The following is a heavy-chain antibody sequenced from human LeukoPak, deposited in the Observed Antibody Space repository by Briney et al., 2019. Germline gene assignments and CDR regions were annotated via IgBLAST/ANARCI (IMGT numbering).Heavy chain of an antibody. J-gene: IGHJ4*02. CDR2: IHDSANT. V-gene: IGHV4-59*01. CDR1: HASISSYY. D-gene: IGHD3-3*01. CDR3: ARGRITIFGVVTPHFDY. Sequence: SETLSLTCTVSHASISSYYWSWIRQPPGRGLECLAFIHDSANTNYNPSLKSRVTISVDTSKNQFSLKLSSVTAADTAVYYCARGRITIFGVVTPHFDYWGQGNLVTVSS.